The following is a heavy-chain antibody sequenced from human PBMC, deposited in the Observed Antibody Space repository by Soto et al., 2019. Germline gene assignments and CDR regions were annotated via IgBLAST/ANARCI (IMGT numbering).Heavy chain of an antibody. CDR2: ISSSSSTI. CDR3: AILGYCSGGSCRYYYYMDV. Sequence: GGSLRLSCAASGFTFSSYSMNWVRQAPGKGLEWVSYISSSSSTIYYADSVKGRFTISRDKAKNSLYLQMNSLRAEDTAVYYCAILGYCSGGSCRYYYYMDVWGKGTTVTVSS. V-gene: IGHV3-48*01. J-gene: IGHJ6*03. D-gene: IGHD2-15*01. CDR1: GFTFSSYS.